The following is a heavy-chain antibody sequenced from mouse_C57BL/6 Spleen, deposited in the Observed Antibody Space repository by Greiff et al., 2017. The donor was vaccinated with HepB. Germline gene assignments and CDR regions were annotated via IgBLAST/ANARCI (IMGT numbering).Heavy chain of an antibody. CDR1: GYTFTSYW. V-gene: IGHV1-55*01. J-gene: IGHJ2*01. D-gene: IGHD2-10*01. CDR3: ARGGPYYLGSVYFDY. CDR2: IYPGSGST. Sequence: QVQLQQPGAELVKPGASVKMSCKASGYTFTSYWITWVKQRPGQGLEWIGDIYPGSGSTNYNEKFKSKATLTVDTSSSTAYMQLSSLTSEDSAVYYGARGGPYYLGSVYFDYWGQGTTLTVSS.